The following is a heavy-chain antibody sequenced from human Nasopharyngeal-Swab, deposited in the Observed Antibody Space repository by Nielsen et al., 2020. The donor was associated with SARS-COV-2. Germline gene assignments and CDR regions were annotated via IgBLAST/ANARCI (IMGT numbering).Heavy chain of an antibody. V-gene: IGHV1-18*01. CDR1: GYTFTSYG. Sequence: ASVKVSCKASGYTFTSYGISWVRQAPGQGLEWMGWISAYNGNTNYAQKLQGRVTMTTDTSTSTAYMELRSLRSDDTAVYYCARVEAAAGYYYYYMDVWGKGTTVTVFS. D-gene: IGHD6-13*01. CDR3: ARVEAAAGYYYYYMDV. CDR2: ISAYNGNT. J-gene: IGHJ6*03.